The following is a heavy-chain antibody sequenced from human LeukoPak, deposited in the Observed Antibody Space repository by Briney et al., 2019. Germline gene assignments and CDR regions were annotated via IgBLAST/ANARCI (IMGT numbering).Heavy chain of an antibody. Sequence: GGSLRLSCAASGFIFSQYSINWVRQAPGKGLEWVSHIRSTGDTFYAASVKGRFTLSRGNAKNSLYLQMNSLRAEDTAMYYCARDAGNSGYGCDLWGQGTLVTVSS. D-gene: IGHD5-12*01. CDR1: GFIFSQYS. V-gene: IGHV3-48*01. CDR3: ARDAGNSGYGCDL. J-gene: IGHJ5*02. CDR2: IRSTGDT.